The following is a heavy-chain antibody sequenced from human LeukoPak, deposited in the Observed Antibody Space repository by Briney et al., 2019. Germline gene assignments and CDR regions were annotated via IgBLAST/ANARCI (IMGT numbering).Heavy chain of an antibody. J-gene: IGHJ6*04. CDR3: ARDPDPESYSNGWFGVSGMDV. Sequence: ASVKVSCKASGVTFSSYAISWVRLAPGQGLEWMGGIIPIFGTANYAQKFQGRVTITADESTSTAYMELSSLRSEDTAVYYCARDPDPESYSNGWFGVSGMDVWGKGTTVTVSS. CDR2: IIPIFGTA. D-gene: IGHD6-19*01. CDR1: GVTFSSYA. V-gene: IGHV1-69*01.